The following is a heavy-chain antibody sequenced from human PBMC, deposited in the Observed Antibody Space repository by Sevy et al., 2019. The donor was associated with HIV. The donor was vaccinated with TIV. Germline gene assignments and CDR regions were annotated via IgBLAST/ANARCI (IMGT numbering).Heavy chain of an antibody. J-gene: IGHJ4*02. CDR1: GGSISSYF. Sequence: SETLSLTCTVSGGSISSYFWSWIRQSPGKGLEWIGYIYYTGSTIYSPSLKSRVTISVDTSKNHFSLRLSSVTAADTAICYCTRETRWEDFESSGDYLKENYCDSWGQGTLVTVSS. D-gene: IGHD3-22*01. CDR3: TRETRWEDFESSGDYLKENYCDS. CDR2: IYYTGST. V-gene: IGHV4-59*01.